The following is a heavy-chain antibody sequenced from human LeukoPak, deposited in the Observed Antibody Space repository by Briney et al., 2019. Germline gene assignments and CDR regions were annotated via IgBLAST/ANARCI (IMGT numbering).Heavy chain of an antibody. D-gene: IGHD2-15*01. CDR3: ARDLGYCTGGTCYPNWFDP. Sequence: GSSVKVSCNASGYTFTSYAMHWVRQAPGQRLEWMGWINAGNDNTKYSKKFQGRVTITRDTSASTAYMALSSLRSEDTAVYYCARDLGYCTGGTCYPNWFDPWGQGTLVTVSS. V-gene: IGHV1-3*01. J-gene: IGHJ5*02. CDR1: GYTFTSYA. CDR2: INAGNDNT.